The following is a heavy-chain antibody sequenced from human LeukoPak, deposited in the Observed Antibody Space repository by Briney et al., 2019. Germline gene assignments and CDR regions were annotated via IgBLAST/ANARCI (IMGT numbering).Heavy chain of an antibody. Sequence: PGESLKISCKDSGYRFSSYWIAWVRQMPGKGLEYIGIIYPGDSDIRYSPSFQGQVTISADKSISTAYLQWSSLKASDTAMYYCARPILDFWSGYSLDYWGQGTLVTVSS. V-gene: IGHV5-51*01. J-gene: IGHJ4*02. CDR2: IYPGDSDI. CDR1: GYRFSSYW. D-gene: IGHD3-3*01. CDR3: ARPILDFWSGYSLDY.